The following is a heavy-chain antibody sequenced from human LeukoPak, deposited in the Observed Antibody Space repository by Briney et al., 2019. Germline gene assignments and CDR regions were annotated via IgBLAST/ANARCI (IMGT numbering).Heavy chain of an antibody. Sequence: GASVKVSCKASGYTFTSYGISWVRQAPGQGLEWMGGIIPMFGTANYAQKLQGRVTITADKSTSTVYMELSSLRSEDTAVYYCARARTFYDILTDYQPHYYYYYMDVWGKGTTVTVSS. CDR3: ARARTFYDILTDYQPHYYYYYMDV. J-gene: IGHJ6*03. V-gene: IGHV1-69*06. D-gene: IGHD3-9*01. CDR2: IIPMFGTA. CDR1: GYTFTSYG.